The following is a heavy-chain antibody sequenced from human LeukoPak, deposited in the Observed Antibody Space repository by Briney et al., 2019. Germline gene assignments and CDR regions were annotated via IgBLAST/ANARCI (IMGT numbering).Heavy chain of an antibody. Sequence: SETLSLTCAVSGGSITSDIYWSWVRQPPGKGLEWIGEINHSGSTNYNPSLKSRVTISVDTSKNQFSLKLSSVTAADTAVYYCARHSRRYYYMDVWGKGTTVTVSS. J-gene: IGHJ6*03. V-gene: IGHV4-4*02. CDR1: GGSITSDIY. CDR2: INHSGST. CDR3: ARHSRRYYYMDV.